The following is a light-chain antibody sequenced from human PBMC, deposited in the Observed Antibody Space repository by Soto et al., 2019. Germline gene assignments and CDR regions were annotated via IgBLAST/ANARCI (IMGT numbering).Light chain of an antibody. J-gene: IGKJ5*01. CDR1: QGVTTN. CDR2: DVS. Sequence: EIVMTQSPATLSVSPGERATLSCRAGQGVTTNFAWYQQKSGQSPRLLIYDVSIRATGVPARFSATGSETDFTLTISGLQSEDAAVYFCQQYNNWHFCFGQGTRLEIK. CDR3: QQYNNWHFC. V-gene: IGKV3-15*01.